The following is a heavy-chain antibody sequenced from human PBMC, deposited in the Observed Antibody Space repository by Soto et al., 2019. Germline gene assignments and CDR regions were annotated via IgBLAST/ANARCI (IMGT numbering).Heavy chain of an antibody. CDR1: GFTFSSYA. V-gene: IGHV3-30-3*01. Sequence: QVQLVESGGGVVQPGRSLRLSCAASGFTFSSYAMHWVRQAPGKGLEWVAVISYDGSNKYYADSVKGRFTISRDNSKNTLYLQMNSLRAEDTAVYYCARDSSETQYYYDSSGYSALDYWGQGTLVTVSS. D-gene: IGHD3-22*01. CDR3: ARDSSETQYYYDSSGYSALDY. CDR2: ISYDGSNK. J-gene: IGHJ4*02.